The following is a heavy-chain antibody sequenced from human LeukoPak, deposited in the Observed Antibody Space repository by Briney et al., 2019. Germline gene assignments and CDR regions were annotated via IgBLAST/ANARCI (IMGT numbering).Heavy chain of an antibody. CDR2: IYYSGST. J-gene: IGHJ4*02. V-gene: IGHV4-39*01. CDR3: ARLRGPGGY. Sequence: SETLSLTCTVSGGSISSSSYYWGWIRQPPGKGLEWIGSIYYSGSTYYNPSLKSRVTISVDTSKNQFSLKLSSVTAADTAVYYCARLRGPGGYWGQGTLVTVSS. CDR1: GGSISSSSYY.